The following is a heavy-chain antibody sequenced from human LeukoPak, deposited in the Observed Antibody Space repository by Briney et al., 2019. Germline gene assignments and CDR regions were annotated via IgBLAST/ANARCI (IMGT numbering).Heavy chain of an antibody. J-gene: IGHJ4*02. V-gene: IGHV4-59*01. CDR3: ARGRGDSKGTSFDF. D-gene: IGHD3-22*01. CDR2: IYHTGSA. CDR1: GGSMNNYY. Sequence: PSETLSLTCTVSGGSMNNYYWSWLRQSPGKGLEWVGYIYHTGSATYKPSLKSRVTLSLDTSKNQFSLRLNSVTAADTDVYYCARGRGDSKGTSFDFWGQGTLVTVSS.